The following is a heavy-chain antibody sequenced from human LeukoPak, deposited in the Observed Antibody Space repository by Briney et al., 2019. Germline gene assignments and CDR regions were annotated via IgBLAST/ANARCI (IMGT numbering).Heavy chain of an antibody. CDR1: GFTFSTYW. D-gene: IGHD5-12*01. V-gene: IGHV3-7*01. CDR3: ARDSPGYGAYVS. J-gene: IGHJ1*01. Sequence: PGGSLRLSCAASGFTFSTYWMTWVRQAPGKGLEWVANIKEDGSREYYVDSVKARFTISRDNAKNSLYPQMDSLTAEDTAVYYCARDSPGYGAYVSWGQGTLVSVSS. CDR2: IKEDGSRE.